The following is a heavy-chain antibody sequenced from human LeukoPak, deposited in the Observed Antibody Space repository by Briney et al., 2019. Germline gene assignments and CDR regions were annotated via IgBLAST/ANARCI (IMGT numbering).Heavy chain of an antibody. Sequence: PGGSLRLSCAASGFTFSSYAMHWVRQAPGKGLEWVAVISYDGSNKYYADSVKGRFTISRDNAKNSLSLQMNSLRDDDTAVYYCVRMDGDYPYWGQGTVVTVSS. V-gene: IGHV3-30-3*01. J-gene: IGHJ4*02. CDR3: VRMDGDYPY. CDR1: GFTFSSYA. D-gene: IGHD4-17*01. CDR2: ISYDGSNK.